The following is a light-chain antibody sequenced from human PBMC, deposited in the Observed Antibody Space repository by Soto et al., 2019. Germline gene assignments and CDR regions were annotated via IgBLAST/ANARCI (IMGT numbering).Light chain of an antibody. CDR1: SSDVGSYNL. V-gene: IGLV2-23*02. Sequence: QSALTQPASVSGSPGQSITISCTGTSSDVGSYNLVSWYQQHPGKAPKLMIYEVSKRPSGVSNRFSGSKSGNTASLTISGLQAEDEADYYCCSYAGSPRVFGGGTKVT. CDR3: CSYAGSPRV. CDR2: EVS. J-gene: IGLJ3*02.